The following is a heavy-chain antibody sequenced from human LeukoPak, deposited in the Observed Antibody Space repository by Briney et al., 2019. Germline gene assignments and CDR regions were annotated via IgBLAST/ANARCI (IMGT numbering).Heavy chain of an antibody. CDR3: ASLRVGYGGNS. Sequence: PGGSLRLSCAASGFTFSSYSMNWVRQAPGKGLEWVSSISSSSSYIYYADSVKGRFTISRGNAKNSLYLQMNSLRAEDTAVYYCASLRVGYGGNSWGQGTLVTVSS. V-gene: IGHV3-21*01. D-gene: IGHD4-23*01. J-gene: IGHJ4*02. CDR1: GFTFSSYS. CDR2: ISSSSSYI.